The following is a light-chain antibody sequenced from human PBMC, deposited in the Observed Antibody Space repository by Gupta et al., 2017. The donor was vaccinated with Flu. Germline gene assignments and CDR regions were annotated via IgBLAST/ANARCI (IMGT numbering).Light chain of an antibody. Sequence: GTLSLSPGERVTVSCRASQRVRSRYIAWYQQKPGQAPRLLIYGASARAADIPDRFSGSGSETDFTLTISGLEPEDFAVYYCQQDGDSPWTFGQGTKLEI. J-gene: IGKJ2*01. CDR2: GAS. CDR3: QQDGDSPWT. CDR1: QRVRSRY. V-gene: IGKV3-20*01.